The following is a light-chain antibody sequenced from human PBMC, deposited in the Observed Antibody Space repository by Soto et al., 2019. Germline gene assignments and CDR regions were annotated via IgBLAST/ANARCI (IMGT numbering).Light chain of an antibody. CDR1: SSDIGGYNY. CDR2: DVS. Sequence: SVLTQPSSGSGSPGQSIAISSKGTSSDIGGYNYVSWYQQHPGKAPNLIIYDVSNRPSGVSDRFSGSKSGNTASLTISGLQAEDEADYYCCSSISSSTYVFGTGTKVTVL. V-gene: IGLV2-14*01. CDR3: CSSISSSTYV. J-gene: IGLJ1*01.